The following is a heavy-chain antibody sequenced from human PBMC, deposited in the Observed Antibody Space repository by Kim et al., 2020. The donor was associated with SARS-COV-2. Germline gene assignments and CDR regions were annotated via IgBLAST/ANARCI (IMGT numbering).Heavy chain of an antibody. CDR1: GSTFDSQA. Sequence: GGSLRLSCATSGSTFDSQAMSWVRQAPGEGLEWVSSITSTGTYYADSVKGRFTVSRDNSKNTVDVQMNSLRAEDTAVYYCVKGAYTFDYWGQGTLVTVSS. D-gene: IGHD3-16*01. J-gene: IGHJ4*02. CDR2: ITSTGT. V-gene: IGHV3-23*01. CDR3: VKGAYTFDY.